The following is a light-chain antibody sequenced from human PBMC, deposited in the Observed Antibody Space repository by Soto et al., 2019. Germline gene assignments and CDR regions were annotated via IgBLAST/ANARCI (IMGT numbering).Light chain of an antibody. J-gene: IGKJ1*01. V-gene: IGKV1-39*01. Sequence: IQMTQSPSSLSASVGDRVTITCRASQSISSYLNWYQQKLGKAPKLLIYAASNLQSGVPSRFSGSGSMTDFTLTISSLQPEDFATYYCQQTYTTARTFGHGTKVEIK. CDR2: AAS. CDR3: QQTYTTART. CDR1: QSISSY.